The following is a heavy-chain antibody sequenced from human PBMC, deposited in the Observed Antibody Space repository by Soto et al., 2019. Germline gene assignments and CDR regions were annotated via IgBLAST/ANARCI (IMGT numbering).Heavy chain of an antibody. CDR1: GGLISKYS. D-gene: IGHD5-12*01. CDR3: ATIRVRGGPLRFED. J-gene: IGHJ4*01. CDR2: VLPISGST. V-gene: IGHV1-69*06. Sequence: QVQLVQSGAEVRKPGSSVKVSCKTSGGLISKYSFNWVRQAPGQGLEWMGGVLPISGSTDYAKKVQGRLTITADRCTSTVYMELSRLRSDDTANYYCATIRVRGGPLRFEDGGQGMLISVSS.